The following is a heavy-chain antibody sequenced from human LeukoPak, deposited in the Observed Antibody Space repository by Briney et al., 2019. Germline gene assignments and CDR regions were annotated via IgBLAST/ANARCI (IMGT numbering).Heavy chain of an antibody. Sequence: GRSLRLSCAASGFTFSSYGMHWVRQAPGKGLEWVAVISYDGSNKYYADSVKGRFTISRDNSKNTLYLQMNSLRAEDTAVYYCAKDVSGIAAAGTDAFD. CDR3: AKDVSGIAAAGTDAFD. V-gene: IGHV3-30*18. D-gene: IGHD6-13*01. CDR2: ISYDGSNK. CDR1: GFTFSSYG. J-gene: IGHJ3*02.